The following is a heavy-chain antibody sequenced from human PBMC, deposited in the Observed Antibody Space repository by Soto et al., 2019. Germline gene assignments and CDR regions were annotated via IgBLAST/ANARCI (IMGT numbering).Heavy chain of an antibody. D-gene: IGHD2-15*01. Sequence: GESLKISCAASGFTFSSYSMNWVRQAPGKGLEWVSSISSSSSYIYYADSVKGRFTISRDNAKNSLYLQMNSLRAEDTAVYYCARGAVVVAATPTLDAFDIWGQGTMVTVSS. CDR1: GFTFSSYS. CDR2: ISSSSSYI. CDR3: ARGAVVVAATPTLDAFDI. V-gene: IGHV3-21*01. J-gene: IGHJ3*02.